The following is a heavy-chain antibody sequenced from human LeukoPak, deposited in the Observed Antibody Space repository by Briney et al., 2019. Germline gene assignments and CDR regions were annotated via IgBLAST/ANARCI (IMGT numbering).Heavy chain of an antibody. CDR3: ARNDLAW. CDR2: VYTSGIT. D-gene: IGHD3-16*01. V-gene: IGHV4-4*07. Sequence: SETLSLICTVSGVSISSYYWSWVRQPAGKGLEWIGRVYTSGITNYNPSLKSRLTLSLDTSKNQFSLNLRSVTAADTAMYYCARNDLAWWGRGTLVTVSS. J-gene: IGHJ4*02. CDR1: GVSISSYY.